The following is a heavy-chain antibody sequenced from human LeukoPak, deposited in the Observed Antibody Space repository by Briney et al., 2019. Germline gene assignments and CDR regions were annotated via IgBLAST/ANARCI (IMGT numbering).Heavy chain of an antibody. Sequence: ASETLSLTCTVSGGSISSYYWSWIRQPPGKGLEWIAYISDIGSINYNPSLKSRVTISLDTSKNQFSLKLSSVTAADTAVYYCAGHHPRNTVDFWGQGALVTVSS. J-gene: IGHJ4*02. V-gene: IGHV4-59*08. CDR2: ISDIGSI. CDR3: AGHHPRNTVDF. CDR1: GGSISSYY. D-gene: IGHD2/OR15-2a*01.